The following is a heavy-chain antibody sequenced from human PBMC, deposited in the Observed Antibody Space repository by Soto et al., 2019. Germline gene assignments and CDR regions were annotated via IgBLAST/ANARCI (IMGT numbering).Heavy chain of an antibody. V-gene: IGHV1-18*01. CDR1: GYTFTSYG. D-gene: IGHD3-9*01. Sequence: ASVKVSCTASGYTFTSYGISWVRQAPGQGLEWMGWISAYNGNTNYAQKLQGRVTMTTDTSTSTAYMELRSLRSDDTAVYYCARTRSDILTGYYRGIVDYGMDVWGQGTTVTVSS. CDR3: ARTRSDILTGYYRGIVDYGMDV. J-gene: IGHJ6*02. CDR2: ISAYNGNT.